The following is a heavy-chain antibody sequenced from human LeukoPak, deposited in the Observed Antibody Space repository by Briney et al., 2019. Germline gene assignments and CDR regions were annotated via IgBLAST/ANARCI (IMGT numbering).Heavy chain of an antibody. CDR3: ARAYYYDSSGDDAFDI. D-gene: IGHD3-22*01. V-gene: IGHV3-21*01. J-gene: IGHJ3*02. CDR2: ISSSSSYT. Sequence: PGGSLRLSCAASGFTFSCYSMNWVRQAPGKGLEWVSSISSSSSYTYYADSVKGRFTISRDNAKNSLYLQMNSLRAEDTAVYYCARAYYYDSSGDDAFDIWGQGTMVTVSS. CDR1: GFTFSCYS.